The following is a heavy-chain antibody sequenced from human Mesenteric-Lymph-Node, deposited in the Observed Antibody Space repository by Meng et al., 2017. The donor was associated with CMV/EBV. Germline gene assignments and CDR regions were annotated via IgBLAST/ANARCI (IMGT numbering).Heavy chain of an antibody. Sequence: GGSLRLSCAASGFTFDDYAMHWVRQAPGKGLEWVSGISWNSGSIGYADSVKGRFTISRDNSKSTVFLQMSSLRADDTAVYYCAKRGHGDTITDFDYWGQGTLVTVSS. V-gene: IGHV3-9*01. J-gene: IGHJ4*02. CDR3: AKRGHGDTITDFDY. D-gene: IGHD5-24*01. CDR2: ISWNSGSI. CDR1: GFTFDDYA.